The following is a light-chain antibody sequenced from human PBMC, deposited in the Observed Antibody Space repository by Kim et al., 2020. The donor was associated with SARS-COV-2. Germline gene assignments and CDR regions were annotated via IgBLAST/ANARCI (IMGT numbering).Light chain of an antibody. CDR2: EDN. CDR3: QAWDSTTGV. V-gene: IGLV3-1*01. J-gene: IGLJ1*01. CDR1: KLGFKY. Sequence: GAPGQTASITCSGDKLGFKYVCWYQQKSGQSPVQVIYEDNKRPSGIPERFSGSNSGNTATLTITGTQAIDEADYYCQAWDSTTGVFGTGTKVTVL.